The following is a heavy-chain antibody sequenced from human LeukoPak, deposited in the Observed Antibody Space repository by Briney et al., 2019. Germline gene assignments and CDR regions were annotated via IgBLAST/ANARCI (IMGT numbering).Heavy chain of an antibody. D-gene: IGHD5-12*01. Sequence: PSETLSLTCTVSGGSISSYYWSWIRQPPGKGLAGIGSIYYSGSTNYNPSLKSRVTISKGTSKNPFSLKLSSVTAADTAVYYCARDRYSGYDGYYYMDVWGKGTTVTVSS. J-gene: IGHJ6*03. V-gene: IGHV4-59*01. CDR3: ARDRYSGYDGYYYMDV. CDR2: IYYSGST. CDR1: GGSISSYY.